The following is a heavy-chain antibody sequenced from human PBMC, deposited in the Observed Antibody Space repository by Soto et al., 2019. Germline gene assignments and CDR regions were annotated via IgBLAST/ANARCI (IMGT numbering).Heavy chain of an antibody. CDR1: GFTFTSYA. V-gene: IGHV3-23*01. D-gene: IGHD3-10*01. CDR2: LSGSGGST. Sequence: EVQLLESGGGLVQPGGSLRLSCAASGFTFTSYAVNWVRQAPGKGLEWVSALSGSGGSTYYADSVKGRFTISRDNSKNTLYLQMNSLRAEDTAVYYCARDLLWFGELFSAFDIWGQGTMVTVSS. CDR3: ARDLLWFGELFSAFDI. J-gene: IGHJ3*02.